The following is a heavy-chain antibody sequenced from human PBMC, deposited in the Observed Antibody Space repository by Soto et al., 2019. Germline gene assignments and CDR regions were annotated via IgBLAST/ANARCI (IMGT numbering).Heavy chain of an antibody. CDR1: GGSISSGDYY. J-gene: IGHJ4*02. Sequence: QVQLQESGPGLMKPSQTLSLTCSVSGGSISSGDYYWTWIRQSPGKGLEWIGSIFYTGKTHYNPSLKSRLTSSVDASKNEFSLRLSSVTAADTALYYCARTEDGYNTNFEYWGQGALVTVSS. D-gene: IGHD5-18*01. CDR3: ARTEDGYNTNFEY. V-gene: IGHV4-30-4*01. CDR2: IFYTGKT.